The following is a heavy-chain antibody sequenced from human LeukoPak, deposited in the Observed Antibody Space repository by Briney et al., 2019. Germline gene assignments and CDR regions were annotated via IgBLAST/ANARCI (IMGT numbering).Heavy chain of an antibody. CDR3: ATRQGYYYDSSGYYFFDY. D-gene: IGHD3-22*01. CDR2: ISGSGGST. CDR1: GFTFSSYA. J-gene: IGHJ4*02. V-gene: IGHV3-23*01. Sequence: GGSLRLSCAASGFTFSSYAMSWVRQAPGKGLEWVSAISGSGGSTYYADSVKGRFTISRDNSKNTLYLQMNSLRAEDTAAYYCATRQGYYYDSSGYYFFDYWGQGTLVTVSS.